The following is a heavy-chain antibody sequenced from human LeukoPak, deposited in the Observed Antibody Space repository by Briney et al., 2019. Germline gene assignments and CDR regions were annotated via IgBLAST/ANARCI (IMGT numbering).Heavy chain of an antibody. D-gene: IGHD2-15*01. CDR2: INPNSGGT. Sequence: SVKVXXKASGYTFTGYYMHWVRQAPGQGREWMGWINPNSGGTNYAQKFQGRVTMTRDTSISTAYMELSRLRYDDTAVYYCAXDSQTVVHWFDPWGQGTLVTVSS. J-gene: IGHJ5*02. CDR1: GYTFTGYY. CDR3: AXDSQTVVHWFDP. V-gene: IGHV1-2*02.